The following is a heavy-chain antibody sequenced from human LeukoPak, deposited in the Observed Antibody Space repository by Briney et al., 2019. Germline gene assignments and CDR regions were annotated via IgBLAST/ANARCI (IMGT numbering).Heavy chain of an antibody. J-gene: IGHJ4*02. CDR1: GFTFSSYS. CDR2: ISSSSSYI. V-gene: IGHV3-21*01. Sequence: PGGSLRLSCAASGFTFSSYSMNWVRQAPGKGPEWVSSISSSSSYIYYADSVKGRFTISRDNAKNSLYLQMNSLRAEDTAVYYCAIIQGVIGPNGYWGQGTLVTVSS. D-gene: IGHD3-10*01. CDR3: AIIQGVIGPNGY.